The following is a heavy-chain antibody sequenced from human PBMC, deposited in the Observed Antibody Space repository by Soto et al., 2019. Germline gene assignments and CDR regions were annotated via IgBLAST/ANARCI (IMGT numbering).Heavy chain of an antibody. V-gene: IGHV3-23*01. CDR2: ISFGGGNT. J-gene: IGHJ4*02. Sequence: PVGSLRLSCAVSGFTFSDYAMTWVRQAPGKGLEWVATISFGGGNTYYADSVEGRFTISRDNSKNTLFLQMYSLRAEDTATYFCAKDGQCNGGSCYLYYLDYWGQGTPVTVSS. CDR1: GFTFSDYA. CDR3: AKDGQCNGGSCYLYYLDY. D-gene: IGHD2-15*01.